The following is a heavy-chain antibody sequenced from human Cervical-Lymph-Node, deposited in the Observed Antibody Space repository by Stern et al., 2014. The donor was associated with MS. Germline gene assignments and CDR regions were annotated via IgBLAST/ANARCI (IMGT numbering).Heavy chain of an antibody. CDR2: IIPIFGTA. CDR3: ATSAGFYSAMDV. CDR1: GGTFSNSA. Sequence: MQLVESGAEVKKPGSSVKVSCRTSGGTFSNSAFSWIRQAPGQGLEWMGSIIPIFGTATYAQRFQGRVTISAHESTNTAYMELSSLRSEDTAVYYCATSAGFYSAMDVWGPGTTVAVSS. V-gene: IGHV1-69*01. J-gene: IGHJ6*02. D-gene: IGHD2-21*01.